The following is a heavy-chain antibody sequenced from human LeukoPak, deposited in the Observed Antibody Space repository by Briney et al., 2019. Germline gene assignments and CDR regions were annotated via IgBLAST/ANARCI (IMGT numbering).Heavy chain of an antibody. J-gene: IGHJ3*02. Sequence: SETLSLTCTVSGGSISSYYWSWIRQPPGKGLEWIGYIYYSGSTNYNPSLKSRVTISVDTSKNQFSLKLSSVTAADTAVYYCARRVSSGYYDILTGYYAVRTEFDIWGQGTMVTVSS. V-gene: IGHV4-59*01. CDR1: GGSISSYY. CDR3: ARRVSSGYYDILTGYYAVRTEFDI. CDR2: IYYSGST. D-gene: IGHD3-9*01.